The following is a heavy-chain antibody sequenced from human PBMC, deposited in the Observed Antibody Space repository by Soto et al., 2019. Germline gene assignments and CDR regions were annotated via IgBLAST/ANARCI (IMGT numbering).Heavy chain of an antibody. J-gene: IGHJ3*02. CDR2: ISAYNGNT. V-gene: IGHV1-18*04. D-gene: IGHD5-12*01. CDR1: GYTFTSYG. Sequence: ASVKVSCKASGYTFTSYGISWVRQAPGQGLEWMGWISAYNGNTNHAQKLQGRVTMTTDTSTSTAYMELRSLRSDDTAVYYCARDRDGYNSLADAFDIWGQGTMVTVSS. CDR3: ARDRDGYNSLADAFDI.